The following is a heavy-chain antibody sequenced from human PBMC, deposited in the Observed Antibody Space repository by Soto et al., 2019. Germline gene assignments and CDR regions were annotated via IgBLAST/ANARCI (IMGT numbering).Heavy chain of an antibody. CDR2: IYSGGST. V-gene: IGHV3-53*05. CDR1: GFTVSSNY. Sequence: GGSLRLSCAASGFTVSSNYMSWVRQAPGKGLEWVSVIYSGGSTYYADSVKGRFTISRDNSKNTLYLQMNSLRAEDTAVYYCARENPNPYYDFWSGYPPDYYYGMDVWGQGTTVNVSS. CDR3: ARENPNPYYDFWSGYPPDYYYGMDV. D-gene: IGHD3-3*01. J-gene: IGHJ6*02.